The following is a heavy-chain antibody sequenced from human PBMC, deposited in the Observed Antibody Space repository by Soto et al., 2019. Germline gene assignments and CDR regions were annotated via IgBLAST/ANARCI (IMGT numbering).Heavy chain of an antibody. Sequence: GESLKISCKGSGYSFTSCWIGWVRQMPGKGLEWMGIIYPGDSDTRYSPSFQGQVTISADKSISTAYLQWSSLKASDTAMYYCARQGGYCSGGSCYSGKYYYYGMDVWGQGTTVTVSS. CDR1: GYSFTSCW. D-gene: IGHD2-15*01. J-gene: IGHJ6*02. V-gene: IGHV5-51*01. CDR2: IYPGDSDT. CDR3: ARQGGYCSGGSCYSGKYYYYGMDV.